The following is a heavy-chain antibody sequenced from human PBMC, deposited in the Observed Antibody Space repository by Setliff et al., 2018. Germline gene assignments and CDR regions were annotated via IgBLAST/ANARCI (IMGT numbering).Heavy chain of an antibody. J-gene: IGHJ3*02. CDR3: ARVGYYDSSGYSFAFDI. CDR2: IYYSGST. D-gene: IGHD3-22*01. CDR1: GGSISSGDYC. Sequence: SETLSLTCTVSGGSISSGDYCWSWIRQPPGKGLEWIGYIYYSGSTYYNPSLKSRVTISVDTSKNQFSLKLSSVTAADTAVYYCARVGYYDSSGYSFAFDIWGQGTMVTVSS. V-gene: IGHV4-30-4*08.